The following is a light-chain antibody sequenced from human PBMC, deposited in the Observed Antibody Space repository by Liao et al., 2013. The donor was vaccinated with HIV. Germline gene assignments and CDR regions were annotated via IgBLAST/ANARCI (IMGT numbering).Light chain of an antibody. Sequence: SYDLTQPPSVSVSPGQTAVILCSGAELGKKYVSWYQQQPGQSPRLVLYQDTKRPSGIPERFSGSNPGITATLTISRVEAGDEADYYCQVWDSNHDHLGVVFGGGTKLTVL. CDR2: QDT. CDR1: ELGKKY. CDR3: QVWDSNHDHLGVV. J-gene: IGLJ2*01. V-gene: IGLV3-1*01.